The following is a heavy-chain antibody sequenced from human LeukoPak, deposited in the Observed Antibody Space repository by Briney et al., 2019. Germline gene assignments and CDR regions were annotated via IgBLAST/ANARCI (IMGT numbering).Heavy chain of an antibody. Sequence: GASVKVSCKASGYTFTGYYMHWVRQAPGQGLEWMGWINPNSGGTNYAQKFQGRVTMTRDTSISTAYMELSRLRSDGTAVYYCARINYYDFWSGQFDYWGQGTLVTVSS. CDR1: GYTFTGYY. CDR2: INPNSGGT. V-gene: IGHV1-2*02. CDR3: ARINYYDFWSGQFDY. D-gene: IGHD3-3*01. J-gene: IGHJ4*02.